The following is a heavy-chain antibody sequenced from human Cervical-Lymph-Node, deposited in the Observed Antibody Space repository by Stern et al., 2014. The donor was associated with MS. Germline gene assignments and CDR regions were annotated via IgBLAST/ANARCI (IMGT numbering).Heavy chain of an antibody. CDR3: ARNGYTNNWYRN. V-gene: IGHV3-66*02. D-gene: IGHD6-13*01. J-gene: IGHJ4*02. Sequence: VQLVESGGGLVQPGGSLRLSCAASGFTVSSNYMSWVRQAPGKGLEWVSVIYSGGNTYYAESVKGRFTISRDNSKNTLYLQMNSLRAEDTAVYYCARNGYTNNWYRNWGQGTLVTVSS. CDR2: IYSGGNT. CDR1: GFTVSSNY.